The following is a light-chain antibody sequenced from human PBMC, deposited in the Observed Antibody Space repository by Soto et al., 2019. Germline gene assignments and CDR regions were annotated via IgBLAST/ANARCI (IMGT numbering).Light chain of an antibody. CDR2: DVT. CDR3: NSYASSSTYV. Sequence: QSALTQPASVSGSPGQSITISCTGTSSDVGGFNYVSWYQQHPGKAPKLMIYDVTNRPSGVSYRFSGSKSGNTASLTISGLQAEDEADYYCNSYASSSTYVFGPSTKLTVL. V-gene: IGLV2-14*03. CDR1: SSDVGGFNY. J-gene: IGLJ1*01.